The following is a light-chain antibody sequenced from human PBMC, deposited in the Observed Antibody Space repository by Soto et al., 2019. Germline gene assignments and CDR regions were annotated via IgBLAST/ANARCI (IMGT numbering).Light chain of an antibody. V-gene: IGKV3-20*01. CDR3: QQYGNSPWT. Sequence: EVVLPQSPGTLSLSPGERATLSCRASQRVGSSYLAWYQHKPGQAPRLLIYGASGRATGTPDRFSGSGSGTDFSLTISRLEPEDVAVYYCQQYGNSPWTFGQGTKVDIK. CDR2: GAS. CDR1: QRVGSSY. J-gene: IGKJ1*01.